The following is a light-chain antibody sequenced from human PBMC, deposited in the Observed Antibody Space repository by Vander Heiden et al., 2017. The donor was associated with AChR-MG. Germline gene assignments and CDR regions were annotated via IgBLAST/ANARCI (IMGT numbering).Light chain of an antibody. V-gene: IGKV3-15*01. CDR2: GAS. CDR1: QSVSSN. CDR3: QQYNNWPLT. J-gene: IGKJ4*01. Sequence: IVLTQSPPTLSVSPRQRATLSSRASQSVSSNLAWYQQKPGQAPRLLIYGASTRATGIPARFSGSGSGTEFTLTISSLQSEDFAVYYCQQYNNWPLTFGGGTKVEIK.